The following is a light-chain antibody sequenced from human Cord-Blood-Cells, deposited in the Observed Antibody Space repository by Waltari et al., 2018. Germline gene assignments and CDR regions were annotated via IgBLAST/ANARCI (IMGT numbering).Light chain of an antibody. J-gene: IGKJ1*01. Sequence: DIQMTQSPSSLSASVGDRITITCLASQSISSSLNWYQQKPGKAPKLLIYAASTLESGVPSRFSGSGSGTDFTLTISSLQPEDVATYYCQQCYSTPWTFGQGTKVEIK. CDR1: QSISSS. V-gene: IGKV1-39*01. CDR2: AAS. CDR3: QQCYSTPWT.